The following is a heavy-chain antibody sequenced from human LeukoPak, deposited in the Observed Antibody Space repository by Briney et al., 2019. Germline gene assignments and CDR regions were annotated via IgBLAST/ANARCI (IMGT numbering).Heavy chain of an antibody. Sequence: SETLSLTCTVSGGSISSGGYYWSWIRQHPGKGLEWIGYIYYSGSTYYNPSLKSRVTISVDTSKNQFSLKLSSVTAADTAVYYCARVVDSSSLYYYYGMDVWGQGTTVTVSS. J-gene: IGHJ6*02. CDR2: IYYSGST. V-gene: IGHV4-31*03. D-gene: IGHD6-13*01. CDR1: GGSISSGGYY. CDR3: ARVVDSSSLYYYYGMDV.